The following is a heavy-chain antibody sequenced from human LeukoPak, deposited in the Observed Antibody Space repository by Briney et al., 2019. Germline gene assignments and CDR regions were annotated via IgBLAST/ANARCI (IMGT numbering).Heavy chain of an antibody. CDR2: INHSGST. V-gene: IGHV4-34*01. CDR1: GEYFSTYY. Sequence: PSETLSLTCAVYGEYFSTYYYSWIRQPPGKGLEWIGEINHSGSTNYNPSLKSRLTISVDMSKKQFFLRLSSVTAADTAVYYCARDKENYYYYMDVWGKGTTVTVSS. CDR3: ARDKENYYYYMDV. J-gene: IGHJ6*03.